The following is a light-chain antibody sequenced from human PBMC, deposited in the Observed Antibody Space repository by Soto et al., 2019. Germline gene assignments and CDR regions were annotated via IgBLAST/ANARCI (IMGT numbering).Light chain of an antibody. V-gene: IGLV2-8*01. CDR3: SSYAGSNDFV. Sequence: QSVLTQPASASGSPGQSVTLSCTGTSSDVGAYDFVSWYQQHPGKAPKLVIFEVSKRPSGVPDRFSGSKSGNTASLTVSGLQAEDEADYYCSSYAGSNDFVFGTGTKVTVL. CDR2: EVS. CDR1: SSDVGAYDF. J-gene: IGLJ1*01.